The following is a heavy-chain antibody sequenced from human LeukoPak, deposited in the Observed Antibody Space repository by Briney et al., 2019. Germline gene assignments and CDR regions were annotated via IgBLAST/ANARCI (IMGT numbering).Heavy chain of an antibody. D-gene: IGHD5-18*01. V-gene: IGHV5-51*01. CDR1: GYSFTSYW. CDR3: ARHSSDGYSYGPPTYYYYGMDV. CDR2: IYPGDSDT. J-gene: IGHJ6*02. Sequence: GESLKISCKGSGYSFTSYWIGWVRQMPGKGLEWMGIIYPGDSDTRYSPSFQGQVTISADKSISTAYLQWSSLKASDTAMYYCARHSSDGYSYGPPTYYYYGMDVWGQGTTVTVSS.